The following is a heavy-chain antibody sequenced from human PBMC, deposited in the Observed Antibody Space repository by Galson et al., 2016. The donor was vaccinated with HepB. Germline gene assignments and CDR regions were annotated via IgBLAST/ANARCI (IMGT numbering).Heavy chain of an antibody. CDR2: VNNGGNP. V-gene: IGHV3-23*01. J-gene: IGHJ4*02. Sequence: SLRLSCAASGFNFRNFAMSWVRQAAGKGLEWVASVNNGGNPYYADSVKGRFIVSRDNSQNTLDLQLNSLRAEDTAVYYCAKEHPSSGWPTFDHWGPGTLVTVSS. CDR1: GFNFRNFA. D-gene: IGHD6-19*01. CDR3: AKEHPSSGWPTFDH.